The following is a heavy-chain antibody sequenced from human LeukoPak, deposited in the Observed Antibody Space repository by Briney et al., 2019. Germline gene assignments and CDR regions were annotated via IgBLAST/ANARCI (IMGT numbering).Heavy chain of an antibody. D-gene: IGHD3-10*01. CDR1: GFTFSNAW. CDR3: ARVRRMVRGVIPYDY. J-gene: IGHJ4*02. Sequence: GSLRLSCAASGFTFSNAWMNWVRQPPGKGLEWIGEINHSGSTNYNPSLKSRVTISVDTSKNQFSLKLSSVTAADTAVYYCARVRRMVRGVIPYDYWGQGTLVTVSS. CDR2: INHSGST. V-gene: IGHV4-34*01.